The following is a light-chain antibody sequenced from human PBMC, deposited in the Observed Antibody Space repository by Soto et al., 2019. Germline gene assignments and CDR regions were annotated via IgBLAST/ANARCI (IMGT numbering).Light chain of an antibody. Sequence: DLPMTQSPSSVSASVGDRVTITCRASQGISSWLAWYQQKPGKAPELLMFAASSSQSGVPSRFSGSGSGTEFILTISSVQPEDSATYYCQHTNSFPLTFGGGTKVEIK. V-gene: IGKV1D-12*01. CDR1: QGISSW. CDR3: QHTNSFPLT. CDR2: AAS. J-gene: IGKJ4*01.